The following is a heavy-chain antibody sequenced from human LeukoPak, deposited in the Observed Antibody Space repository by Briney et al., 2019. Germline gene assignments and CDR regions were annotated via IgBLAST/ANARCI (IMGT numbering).Heavy chain of an antibody. CDR1: GFTFSSYS. V-gene: IGHV3-48*01. D-gene: IGHD2-2*01. J-gene: IGHJ4*02. Sequence: PGGSLRLSCAASGFTFSSYSMNWVRQAPGKGLEWVSYISSSSSTIYYADSVKGRFTISRDNAKNSLYLQMNSLRIDDTAMYYCTRTVNAASDFWGQGTLVTVSS. CDR3: TRTVNAASDF. CDR2: ISSSSSTI.